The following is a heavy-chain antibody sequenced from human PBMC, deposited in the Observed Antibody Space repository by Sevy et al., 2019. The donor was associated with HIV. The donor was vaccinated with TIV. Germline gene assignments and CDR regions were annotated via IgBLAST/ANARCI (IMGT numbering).Heavy chain of an antibody. CDR2: FDPEDGET. Sequence: ASVKVSCKVSGYTLTELSMHWVRQAPGKGLEWMGGFDPEDGETIYAQKFQGRVTMTEDTSTDTAYMELSSLRSEDTAVYYCATDSPGFRVQNFWGGYAWGGFDYWGQGTLVTVSS. V-gene: IGHV1-24*01. CDR3: ATDSPGFRVQNFWGGYAWGGFDY. CDR1: GYTLTELS. J-gene: IGHJ4*02. D-gene: IGHD3-3*01.